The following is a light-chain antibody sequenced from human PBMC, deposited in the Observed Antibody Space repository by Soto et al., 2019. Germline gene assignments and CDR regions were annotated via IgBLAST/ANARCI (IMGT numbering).Light chain of an antibody. Sequence: QSALTEPASVSGSPGQSITISCTETNSDVGASNFVSWFQQHPGQAPKHIISEVDNRPSGVSNRFSGSKSGNTASLTISGLLAEDEADYYCSSYITRSTLRVFGTGTKVTVL. V-gene: IGLV2-14*01. CDR3: SSYITRSTLRV. CDR1: NSDVGASNF. CDR2: EVD. J-gene: IGLJ1*01.